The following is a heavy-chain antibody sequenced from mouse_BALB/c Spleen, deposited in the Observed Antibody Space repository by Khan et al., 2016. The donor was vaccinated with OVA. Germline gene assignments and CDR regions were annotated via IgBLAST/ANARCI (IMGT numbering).Heavy chain of an antibody. Sequence: EVQLEESGGDLVKPGGSLKLSCAASGFTFSSYSMSWVRQTPDKRLEWVASISSGGDYTYYPASVKGRFTISRDNAKNTLYLQMSDLTSEDTAMYCGADHFTRSFAYWGQGTLVTVSA. CDR2: ISSGGDYT. D-gene: IGHD1-1*01. CDR1: GFTFSSYS. CDR3: ADHFTRSFAY. V-gene: IGHV5-6*01. J-gene: IGHJ3*01.